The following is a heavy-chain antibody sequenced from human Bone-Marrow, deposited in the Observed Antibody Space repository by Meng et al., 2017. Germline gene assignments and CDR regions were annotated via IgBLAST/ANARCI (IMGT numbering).Heavy chain of an antibody. V-gene: IGHV4-31*03. Sequence: QLQWSGPGLVKPSQTLSLTCTVSGGSISSGGYYWSWIRQHPGKGLEWIGYIYYSGSTYYNPSLKSRVTISVDTSKNQFSLKLSSVTAADTAVYYCARVIVATSFYFDYWGQGTLVTVSS. CDR2: IYYSGST. D-gene: IGHD5-12*01. CDR1: GGSISSGGYY. J-gene: IGHJ4*02. CDR3: ARVIVATSFYFDY.